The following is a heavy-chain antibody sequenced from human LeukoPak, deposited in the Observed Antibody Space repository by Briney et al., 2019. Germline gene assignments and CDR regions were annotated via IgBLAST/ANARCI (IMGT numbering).Heavy chain of an antibody. J-gene: IGHJ4*02. Sequence: GGSLRLSCAASGFTFSSYSMNWVRQAPGKGLEWVSYISSNGSTIYYTDSVKGRFTISRDNAKNTLYLQMNSLRAEDTAVYYCAKDRSGSGSYYPSSIFDYWGQGTLVTVSS. D-gene: IGHD1-26*01. CDR1: GFTFSSYS. V-gene: IGHV3-48*04. CDR3: AKDRSGSGSYYPSSIFDY. CDR2: ISSNGSTI.